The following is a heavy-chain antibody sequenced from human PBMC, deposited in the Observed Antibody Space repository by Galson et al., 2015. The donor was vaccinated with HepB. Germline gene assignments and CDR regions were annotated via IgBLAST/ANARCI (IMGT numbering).Heavy chain of an antibody. Sequence: SLRLSCAASGLTFSSYAMSWVRQAPGKGLEWVSAISGSGGSTYYADSVKGRFTISRDNSKNTLYLQMNSLRAEDTAVYYCAKGGVSCSGGSCYAPPFDYWGQGTLVTVSS. CDR3: AKGGVSCSGGSCYAPPFDY. CDR1: GLTFSSYA. CDR2: ISGSGGST. V-gene: IGHV3-23*01. J-gene: IGHJ4*02. D-gene: IGHD2-15*01.